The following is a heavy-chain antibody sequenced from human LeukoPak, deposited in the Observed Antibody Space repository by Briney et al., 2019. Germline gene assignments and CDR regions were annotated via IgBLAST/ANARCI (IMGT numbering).Heavy chain of an antibody. Sequence: SETLSLTCTVSGGSISSGGYYWSWIRQHPGKGLEWIGYIYYSGSTYYNPSLKRRVTISVDTSKNQFSLKLSSVTAADTAVYDCARSAGDYGRSPWAYYYYGMDVWGQGTTVTVSS. D-gene: IGHD4-17*01. CDR1: GGSISSGGYY. V-gene: IGHV4-31*03. CDR2: IYYSGST. J-gene: IGHJ6*02. CDR3: ARSAGDYGRSPWAYYYYGMDV.